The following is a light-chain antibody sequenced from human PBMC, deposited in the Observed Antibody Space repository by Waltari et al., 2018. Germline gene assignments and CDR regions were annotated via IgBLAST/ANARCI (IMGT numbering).Light chain of an antibody. CDR1: QTISSW. V-gene: IGKV1-5*03. Sequence: DIQMTQSPSTLSASARDRVTITCRASQTISSWLAWYQQQPGKAPRLLIYRESTLESGVPSRFNGSGSGTEFTLTISSLQPDDFATYYCQQYNSYSITFGQGTRLEIK. J-gene: IGKJ5*01. CDR2: RES. CDR3: QQYNSYSIT.